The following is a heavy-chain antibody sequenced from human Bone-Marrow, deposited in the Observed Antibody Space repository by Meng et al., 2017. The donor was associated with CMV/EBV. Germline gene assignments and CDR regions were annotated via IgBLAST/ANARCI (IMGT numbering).Heavy chain of an antibody. CDR3: ARGRYKHDFWSGYYNNWFDP. V-gene: IGHV3-11*04. CDR2: ISRSGSSR. J-gene: IGHJ5*02. CDR1: GFTFSDYY. Sequence: GESLKISCAASGFTFSDYYMNWIRQAPGKGLEWVSYISRSGSSRYYADSVSGRFTISRDNAKNSLYLQMNSLRAEDTAVYYCARGRYKHDFWSGYYNNWFDPWGQGTLVTVSS. D-gene: IGHD3-3*01.